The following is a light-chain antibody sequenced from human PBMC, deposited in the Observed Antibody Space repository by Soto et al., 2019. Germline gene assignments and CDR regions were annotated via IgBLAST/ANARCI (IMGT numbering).Light chain of an antibody. J-gene: IGKJ2*01. Sequence: DIQMTQSPSSLSASVGNRVTITCQASQAISNSLNWFQQKPGKAPKLLIYDTSNLETGVPSRFSGSGSGTDFSFTISSLQPEDIATYYCQQYDNLPYTFGQGTNLEIK. V-gene: IGKV1-33*01. CDR2: DTS. CDR1: QAISNS. CDR3: QQYDNLPYT.